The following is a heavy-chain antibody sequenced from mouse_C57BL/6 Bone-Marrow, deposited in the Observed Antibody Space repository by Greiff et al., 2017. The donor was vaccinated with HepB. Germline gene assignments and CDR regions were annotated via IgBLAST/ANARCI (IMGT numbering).Heavy chain of an antibody. Sequence: QVQLQQPGTELVKPGPSVKLTCKASGYTFTSYWMLWVKQRPGQGLEWIGNINPSNGGTNYNEKLNSKATLTVDKSSSTAYMQLSSLTSEDSAVYYCAGLLGWYFDVWGTGTTVTVSS. D-gene: IGHD2-3*01. CDR3: AGLLGWYFDV. J-gene: IGHJ1*03. CDR1: GYTFTSYW. V-gene: IGHV1-53*01. CDR2: INPSNGGT.